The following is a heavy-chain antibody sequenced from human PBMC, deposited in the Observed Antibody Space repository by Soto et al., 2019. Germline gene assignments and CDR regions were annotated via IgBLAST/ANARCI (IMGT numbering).Heavy chain of an antibody. CDR1: GFTFSSYG. CDR3: ARDDDYVANALDH. V-gene: IGHV3-33*01. J-gene: IGHJ4*02. D-gene: IGHD3-10*02. Sequence: PGGSLRLSCAASGFTFSSYGMHWVRQAPGKGLEWVAVIWSHGNTMHYVESVKGRFTISRDNSKSTLYLQMNSLRAEDTAVYYCARDDDYVANALDHWGQGTLVTVS. CDR2: IWSHGNTM.